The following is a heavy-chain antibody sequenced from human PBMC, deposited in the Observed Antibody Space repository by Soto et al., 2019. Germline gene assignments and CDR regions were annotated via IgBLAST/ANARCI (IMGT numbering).Heavy chain of an antibody. CDR2: IYYSGST. CDR1: GGSISSSSYY. J-gene: IGHJ5*02. CDR3: ARHGAGVLGMRENWFDP. Sequence: QLQLQESGPGLVKPSETLSLTCTVSGGSISSSSYYWGWIRQPPGKGLEWIGSIYYSGSTYYNPSLKSRVTISVDTSKNQFSLKLSSVTAADTAVYYCARHGAGVLGMRENWFDPWGQGTLVTVSS. V-gene: IGHV4-39*01. D-gene: IGHD7-27*01.